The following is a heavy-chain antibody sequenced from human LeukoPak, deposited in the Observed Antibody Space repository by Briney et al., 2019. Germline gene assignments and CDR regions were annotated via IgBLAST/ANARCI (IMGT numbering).Heavy chain of an antibody. V-gene: IGHV1-8*03. Sequence: ASVKVSCKPSGYTFSNYDINWVRQTTGQGPEWMGWMHPNSGNTGLALKFQGRLTITRNISISTAYMELSSLTSEDTGVYYCAREGGYYGSGSFFDYSGQKALGTVSP. CDR2: MHPNSGNT. CDR3: AREGGYYGSGSFFDY. J-gene: IGHJ4*03. D-gene: IGHD3-10*01. CDR1: GYTFSNYD.